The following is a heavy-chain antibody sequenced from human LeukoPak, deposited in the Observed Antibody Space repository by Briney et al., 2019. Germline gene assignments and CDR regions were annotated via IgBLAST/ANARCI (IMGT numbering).Heavy chain of an antibody. J-gene: IGHJ6*03. CDR3: AKDRKLRGYYYYYYMDV. CDR2: ISYDGSNK. CDR1: GFTFSSYA. V-gene: IGHV3-30-3*01. Sequence: GGSLRLSCAASGFTFSSYAMHWVRQAPGKGLEWVAVISYDGSNKYYADSVKGRFTISRDNSKNTLYLQMNSLRAEDTAVYYCAKDRKLRGYYYYYYMDVWGKGTTVTVSS. D-gene: IGHD1-1*01.